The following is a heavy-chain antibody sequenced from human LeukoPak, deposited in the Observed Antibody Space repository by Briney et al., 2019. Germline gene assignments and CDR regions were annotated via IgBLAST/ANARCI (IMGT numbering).Heavy chain of an antibody. CDR2: LFDSVNT. CDR1: GGSISSHY. V-gene: IGHV4-59*11. Sequence: PSETLSLTCTVSGGSISSHYWSWVRQPPGQGLEWIAYLFDSVNTKDNPSLQSRLTLSADTSENQFSLRLSSVTAADTAVYYCATIKRGSIFGYFDFWGQGIKVTVSS. J-gene: IGHJ4*02. D-gene: IGHD5-18*01. CDR3: ATIKRGSIFGYFDF.